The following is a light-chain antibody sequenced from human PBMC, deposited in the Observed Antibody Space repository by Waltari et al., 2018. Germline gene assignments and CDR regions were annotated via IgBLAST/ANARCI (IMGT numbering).Light chain of an antibody. V-gene: IGKV1-39*01. CDR2: AAS. J-gene: IGKJ5*01. CDR1: QSISSY. Sequence: DIQMTQSPSSLSASVGDRVTITCRASQSISSYLNWYQQKPGRAPKLLIYAASSLRSGVPSRISGSGSGTDFTLTISSLQPEDFATYYCQQSSSTPQSTFGQGTRLEIK. CDR3: QQSSSTPQST.